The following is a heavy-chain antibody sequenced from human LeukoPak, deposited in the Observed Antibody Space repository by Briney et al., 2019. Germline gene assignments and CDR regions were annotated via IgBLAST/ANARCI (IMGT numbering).Heavy chain of an antibody. J-gene: IGHJ4*02. Sequence: SGGSLRLSCAASGFTFSSYAMSWVRQAPGKGLEWVSAISGSGGSTYYADSVKGRFTISRDNAKNSLYLQMNSLRAEDMALYYCAKGSSSWYTQFDYGGQGTLVTVSS. V-gene: IGHV3-23*01. CDR1: GFTFSSYA. CDR2: ISGSGGST. D-gene: IGHD6-13*01. CDR3: AKGSSSWYTQFDY.